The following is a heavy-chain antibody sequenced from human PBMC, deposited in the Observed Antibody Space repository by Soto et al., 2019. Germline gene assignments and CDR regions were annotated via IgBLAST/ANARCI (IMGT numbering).Heavy chain of an antibody. Sequence: GGGLGLSCAASGFTFSSYAMSWVRQAPGKGLEWVSAISGSGGSTYYADSVKGRFTISRDNSKNTLYLQMNSLRAEDTAVYYCAKWALVDYYYYKDVWDKGTTFTVAS. CDR2: ISGSGGST. CDR3: AKWALVDYYYYKDV. J-gene: IGHJ6*03. V-gene: IGHV3-23*01. D-gene: IGHD2-2*01. CDR1: GFTFSSYA.